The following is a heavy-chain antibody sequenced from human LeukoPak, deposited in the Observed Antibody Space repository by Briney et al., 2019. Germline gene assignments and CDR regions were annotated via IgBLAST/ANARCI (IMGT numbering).Heavy chain of an antibody. CDR3: ARVGSSSGWSNLHYYGMDV. D-gene: IGHD6-19*01. CDR1: GFTFSTYD. CDR2: IWSDGSNK. V-gene: IGHV3-33*01. Sequence: GGSLRLSCIVSGFTFSTYDMHWVRQAPGKGLEWVAVIWSDGSNKYYTDSVKGRFTISRDNPKNTLYLQMNSLRVEDTAVYHCARVGSSSGWSNLHYYGMDVWGQGTTVTVSS. J-gene: IGHJ6*02.